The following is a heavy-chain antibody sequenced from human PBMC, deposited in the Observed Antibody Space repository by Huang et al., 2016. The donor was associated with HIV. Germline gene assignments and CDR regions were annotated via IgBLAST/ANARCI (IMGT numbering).Heavy chain of an antibody. Sequence: QVHLVESGGGVVQPGGSLRLSCAASGFKLRGFGMHWVRQAPGKGLEWGAVISYDGRSQFYTDSVKGRFTISRDNSDNTLSLQMKGLRPDDTAVYYCAKESRWFSDFDHWGQGVLVSVSS. D-gene: IGHD2-15*01. CDR2: ISYDGRSQ. CDR1: GFKLRGFG. V-gene: IGHV3-30*18. J-gene: IGHJ4*02. CDR3: AKESRWFSDFDH.